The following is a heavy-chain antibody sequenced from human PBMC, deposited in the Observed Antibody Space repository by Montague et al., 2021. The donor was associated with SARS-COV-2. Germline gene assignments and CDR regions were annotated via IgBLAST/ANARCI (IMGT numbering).Heavy chain of an antibody. J-gene: IGHJ4*02. CDR3: ARIWYSSGYQGIYYFDY. V-gene: IGHV4-34*01. CDR1: GGSFSGYY. Sequence: SETLSLTCSVYGGSFSGYYWSWIRQPPGKGLEWIGEINHSGSTNYNPSLKSRVTISVDTSKNQFSPKLSSVTAADTAVYYCARIWYSSGYQGIYYFDYWGQGTLVTVSS. D-gene: IGHD3-22*01. CDR2: INHSGST.